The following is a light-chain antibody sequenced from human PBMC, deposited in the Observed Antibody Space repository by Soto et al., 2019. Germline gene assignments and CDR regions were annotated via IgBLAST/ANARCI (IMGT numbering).Light chain of an antibody. Sequence: EIVLTQSPGTLSLSPGERATLSCRASQSVSSSYLDWYQQKPGQAPRLLIYGVSSRATGIPDRFSGSGSGTDFTLTISRLEPEDFAVYYCQHYVNSPPITFGQGTLLEIK. V-gene: IGKV3-20*01. CDR3: QHYVNSPPIT. CDR2: GVS. CDR1: QSVSSSY. J-gene: IGKJ5*01.